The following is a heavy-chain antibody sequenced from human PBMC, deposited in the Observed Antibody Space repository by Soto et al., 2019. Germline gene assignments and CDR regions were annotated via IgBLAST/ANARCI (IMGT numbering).Heavy chain of an antibody. D-gene: IGHD6-19*01. CDR2: IDGTGDNT. V-gene: IGHV3-23*01. CDR1: GFTFSSYA. J-gene: IGHJ3*01. CDR3: AKQVTGWFNDAFDV. Sequence: EVQLLESGGGLVQPGGSLTLSCAASGFTFSSYAMSWLRQAPGKGLEWVSAIDGTGDNTHYADSVKGRFTFSRDNSGNTLYLQMNGLRTEDTALSYCAKQVTGWFNDAFDVWGQGTLVTVSS.